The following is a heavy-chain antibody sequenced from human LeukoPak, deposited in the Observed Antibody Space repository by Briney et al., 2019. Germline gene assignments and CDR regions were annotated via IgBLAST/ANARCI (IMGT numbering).Heavy chain of an antibody. Sequence: PGGSLRLSCSASGFTFSNFAMHWVRQAPGKGLEYVSAISRNGDNTYYAASVKGRFTISRDNSKNTLYLQMSSLRPGDTAVYYCVNQISGWVYWGQGTLVTVSS. J-gene: IGHJ4*02. D-gene: IGHD6-19*01. V-gene: IGHV3-64D*06. CDR2: ISRNGDNT. CDR3: VNQISGWVY. CDR1: GFTFSNFA.